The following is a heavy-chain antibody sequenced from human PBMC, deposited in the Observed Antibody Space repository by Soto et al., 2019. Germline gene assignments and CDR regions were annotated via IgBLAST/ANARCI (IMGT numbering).Heavy chain of an antibody. CDR2: IIPIFGTA. V-gene: IGHV1-69*12. Sequence: QVQLVQSGAEVKKPGSSVKVSCKASGGAFSSYAISWERQAPGQGLEWMGGIIPIFGTANYAQKFQGRVTITADESTSTAYMELSSLRSEDTAVYYCATTPPVGGYYYYGMDVWGQGTTVTVSS. D-gene: IGHD1-26*01. CDR3: ATTPPVGGYYYYGMDV. J-gene: IGHJ6*02. CDR1: GGAFSSYA.